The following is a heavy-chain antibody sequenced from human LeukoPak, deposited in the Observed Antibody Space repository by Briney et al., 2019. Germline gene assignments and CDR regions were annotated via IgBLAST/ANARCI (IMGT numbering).Heavy chain of an antibody. CDR3: AKASWVSSADAVL. CDR2: LRGGGET. V-gene: IGHV3-53*01. CDR1: GFTVSSNY. J-gene: IGHJ4*02. Sequence: PGGSLRLSCAASGFTVSSNYMSWVRQAPARGLEWVSSLRGGGETFYADSVKGRFTLSRDESKNTVYPQMNNLRVEDTAVYFCAKASWVSSADAVLWGQGTLVTVSS. D-gene: IGHD3-16*01.